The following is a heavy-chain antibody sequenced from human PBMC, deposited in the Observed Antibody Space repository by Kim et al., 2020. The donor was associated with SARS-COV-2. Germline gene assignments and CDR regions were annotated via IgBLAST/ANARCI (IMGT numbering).Heavy chain of an antibody. J-gene: IGHJ6*02. CDR1: GYTFSNYD. CDR2: MNPNSGNT. V-gene: IGHV1-8*02. CDR3: ARGPTLVRGVTTAPFGMDV. D-gene: IGHD3-10*01. Sequence: ASVKVSCKASGYTFSNYDVNWVRQATGQGLEWMGWMNPNSGNTGYAQKFQGRATMTRDDSISTAYMELSSLRSEDTAVYYCARGPTLVRGVTTAPFGMDVWGPGTSVTVAS.